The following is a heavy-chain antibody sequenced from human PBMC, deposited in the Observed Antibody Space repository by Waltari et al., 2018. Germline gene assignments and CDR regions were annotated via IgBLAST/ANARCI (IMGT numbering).Heavy chain of an antibody. Sequence: QVQLQESGPGLVKPSETLSLTCAVSGYSISSGYYWGWIRQPPGKGLEWIGSIYHSGSTYYNPSLKSRVTISVDTSKNQCSLKLSSVTAADTAVYYCARDREDYYYYMDVWGKGTTVTVSS. CDR2: IYHSGST. CDR3: ARDREDYYYYMDV. J-gene: IGHJ6*03. CDR1: GYSISSGYY. V-gene: IGHV4-38-2*02.